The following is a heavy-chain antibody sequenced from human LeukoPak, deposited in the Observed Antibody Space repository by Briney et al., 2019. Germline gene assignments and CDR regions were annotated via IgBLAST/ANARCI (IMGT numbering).Heavy chain of an antibody. V-gene: IGHV1-18*01. J-gene: IGHJ4*02. D-gene: IGHD1-26*01. CDR1: GYSFVLYG. CDR3: ARGRIVGAPPPFDY. CDR2: ISSSTGDT. Sequence: GASVKVSCKASGYSFVLYGISWVRQAPGEGPEWMGWISSSTGDTNYAQKFQGRVTMTADTSSSTAYMELRSLRSDDTAVYYCARGRIVGAPPPFDYWGQGTLVTVSS.